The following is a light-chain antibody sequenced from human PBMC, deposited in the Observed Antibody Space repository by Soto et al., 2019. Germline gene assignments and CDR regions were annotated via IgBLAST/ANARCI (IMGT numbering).Light chain of an antibody. CDR1: QSVSSSY. Sequence: EIVSKLSLCTLSLHQGERATLSCRASQSVSSSYLAWYQQKPGQAPRLLIYGASSRATGIPDRFSGSGSGTDFTLTISRLEPEDFAVYYCQPYGSLRTSGQGAKVDIK. V-gene: IGKV3-20*01. J-gene: IGKJ1*01. CDR3: QPYGSLRT. CDR2: GAS.